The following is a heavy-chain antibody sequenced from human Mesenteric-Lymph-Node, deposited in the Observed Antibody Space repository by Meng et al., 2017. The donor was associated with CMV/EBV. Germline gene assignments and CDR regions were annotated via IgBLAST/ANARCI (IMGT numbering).Heavy chain of an antibody. V-gene: IGHV4-39*07. CDR3: ARDLGQYSSSSGYYYYGMDV. CDR2: IYYSGST. Sequence: GSLRLSCTVSGGSISSSSYYWGWIRQPPGKGLEWIGSIYYSGSTYYKPSLKSRVTISVDTSKNQFSLKLSSVTAADTAVYYCARDLGQYSSSSGYYYYGMDVWSQGTTVTVSS. D-gene: IGHD6-6*01. CDR1: GGSISSSSYY. J-gene: IGHJ6*02.